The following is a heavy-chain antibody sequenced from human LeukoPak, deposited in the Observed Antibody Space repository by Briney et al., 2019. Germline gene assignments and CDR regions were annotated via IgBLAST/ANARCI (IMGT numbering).Heavy chain of an antibody. CDR3: ANRVCSGGSCYPGYFDY. CDR1: GYSISSGYY. J-gene: IGHJ4*02. Sequence: PSETLSLTCAVSGYSISSGYYWGWIRQPPGKGLEWIGSIYHSGSTYYNPSLKSRVTISVDTSKNQFSLKLGSVTAADTAVYYCANRVCSGGSCYPGYFDYWGQGTLVTVSS. V-gene: IGHV4-38-2*01. D-gene: IGHD2-15*01. CDR2: IYHSGST.